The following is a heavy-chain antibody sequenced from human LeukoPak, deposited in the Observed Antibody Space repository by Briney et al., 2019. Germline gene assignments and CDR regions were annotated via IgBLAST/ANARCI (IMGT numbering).Heavy chain of an antibody. CDR1: GGSFSGYY. D-gene: IGHD3-10*01. V-gene: IGHV4-34*01. J-gene: IGHJ4*02. Sequence: PSETLSLTCAVYGGSFSGYYWSWIRRPPGKGLEWIGEINHSGSTNYNPSLKSRVTISVDTSKNQFSLKLSSVTAADTAVYYCAGSTGPLDYWGQGTLVTVSS. CDR2: INHSGST. CDR3: AGSTGPLDY.